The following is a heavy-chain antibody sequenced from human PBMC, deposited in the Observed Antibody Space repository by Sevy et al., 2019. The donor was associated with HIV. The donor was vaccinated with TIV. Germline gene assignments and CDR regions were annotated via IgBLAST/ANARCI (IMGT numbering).Heavy chain of an antibody. J-gene: IGHJ4*02. CDR2: MKEDGSEK. CDR3: GREGVGGYSYSLDY. CDR1: GFTFSVYW. D-gene: IGHD5-18*01. Sequence: GGSLILSCAASGFTFSVYWMNWVRQAPGKGLEWVATMKEDGSEKYYVDSVKGRFTISRDNAKNSLYLQMNSLRAEDRAVYYCGREGVGGYSYSLDYWGQGTLVTVSS. V-gene: IGHV3-7*01.